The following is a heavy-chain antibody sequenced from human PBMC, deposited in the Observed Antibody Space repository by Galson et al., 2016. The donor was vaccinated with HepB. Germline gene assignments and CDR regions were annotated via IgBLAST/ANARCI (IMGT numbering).Heavy chain of an antibody. CDR1: GYTFTRYA. D-gene: IGHD6-19*01. J-gene: IGHJ4*02. Sequence: SVKVSCKASGYTFTRYAMHWVRQAPGQRLEWMGWINAGNGKTKYSQKFQGRVTMTRDTSARTAYMELSSLRSEDTAVYYFAGSLYSSGWYANWGQGTLVTVSS. CDR2: INAGNGKT. V-gene: IGHV1-3*01. CDR3: AGSLYSSGWYAN.